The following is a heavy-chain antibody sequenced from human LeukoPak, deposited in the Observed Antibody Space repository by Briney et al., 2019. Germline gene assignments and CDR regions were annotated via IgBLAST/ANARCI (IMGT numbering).Heavy chain of an antibody. CDR3: AKDFYASGT. J-gene: IGHJ4*02. CDR1: GFTFSNYP. V-gene: IGHV3-23*01. Sequence: PGGSLRLSCAASGFTFSNYPMTWVRQTPGKGLVWVSAISATGGSTYFADSVKGRFTISRDNSKNTLFLQMNSLRTEDTAAYYCAKDFYASGTWGQGTLVAVSS. D-gene: IGHD2/OR15-2a*01. CDR2: ISATGGST.